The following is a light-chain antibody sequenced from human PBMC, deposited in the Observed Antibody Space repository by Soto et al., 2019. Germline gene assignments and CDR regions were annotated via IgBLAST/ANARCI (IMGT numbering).Light chain of an antibody. CDR1: QSISSY. V-gene: IGKV1-39*01. Sequence: DIQMTQSPSSLSASVGDRVTITCRASQSISSYFNWYQQKPGKAPKLLIYAASILQSGVPSRFSGSGSGTDFTLTISSLQPEDFATYYCQQSYSTPLTFGGGTKVEIK. CDR3: QQSYSTPLT. CDR2: AAS. J-gene: IGKJ4*01.